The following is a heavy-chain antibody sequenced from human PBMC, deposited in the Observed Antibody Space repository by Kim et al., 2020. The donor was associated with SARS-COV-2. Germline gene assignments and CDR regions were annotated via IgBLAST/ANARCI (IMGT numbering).Heavy chain of an antibody. D-gene: IGHD2-15*01. Sequence: YSQNVQGKVTITRDTFAGTAYMELSSLRSEDTAVYYCAKGYCGVGTCSFEHWGQGTLLTVSS. V-gene: IGHV1-3*01. CDR3: AKGYCGVGTCSFEH. J-gene: IGHJ4*02.